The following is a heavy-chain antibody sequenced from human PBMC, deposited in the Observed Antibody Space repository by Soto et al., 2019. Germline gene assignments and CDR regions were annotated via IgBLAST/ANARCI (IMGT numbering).Heavy chain of an antibody. CDR2: INHSGST. Sequence: QVQLQQWGAGLLKPSETLSLTCAVYGGSFSGYYWTCIRQPPGTGLEWIWEINHSGSTNYNPSLKSRVPISVDTSKNQFSLKLTSVTAADTAVYYCARDKITGLFDYWGQGTLVTVSS. CDR3: ARDKITGLFDY. V-gene: IGHV4-34*01. J-gene: IGHJ4*02. D-gene: IGHD2-8*02. CDR1: GGSFSGYY.